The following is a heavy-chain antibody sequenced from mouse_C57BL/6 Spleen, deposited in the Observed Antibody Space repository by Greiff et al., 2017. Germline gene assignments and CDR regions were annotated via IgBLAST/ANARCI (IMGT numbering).Heavy chain of an antibody. V-gene: IGHV2-5*01. J-gene: IGHJ4*01. CDR1: GFSLTSYG. Sequence: VQLQESGPGLVQPSQSLSITCTVSGFSLTSYGVHWVRQSPGKGLEWLGVIWRGGSTDYNAAFMSRLGITKDNSKSQVFFKMNSLQADDTAIYDCAAWAGGVYAMDYWGQGTSVTVSS. CDR2: IWRGGST. D-gene: IGHD4-1*01. CDR3: AAWAGGVYAMDY.